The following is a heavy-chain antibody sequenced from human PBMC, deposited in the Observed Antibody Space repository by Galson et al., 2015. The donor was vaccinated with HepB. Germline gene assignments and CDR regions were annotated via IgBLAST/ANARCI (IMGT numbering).Heavy chain of an antibody. CDR1: GFTFSSYE. CDR2: ISSSGSTI. CDR3: ARDGSNPRREVYYYGMDV. J-gene: IGHJ6*02. D-gene: IGHD4-23*01. Sequence: SLRLSCAASGFTFSSYEMNWVRQAPGKGLEWVSYISSSGSTIYYADSVKGRFTISRDNAKNSLYLQMNSLRAEDTAVYYCARDGSNPRREVYYYGMDVWGQGTTVTVSS. V-gene: IGHV3-48*03.